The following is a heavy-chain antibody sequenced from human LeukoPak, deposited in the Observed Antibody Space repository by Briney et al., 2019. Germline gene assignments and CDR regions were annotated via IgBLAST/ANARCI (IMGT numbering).Heavy chain of an antibody. V-gene: IGHV4-38-2*01. Sequence: PSETLSLTCAVSGYSISSGYYWGWIRQPPGKGLEWIGIIYHSGSTYYNPSLKSRVTISVDTSKNQFSLKLSSVTAADTAVYYCARVPRYNWNYEVWGKGTTVTVSS. D-gene: IGHD1-7*01. CDR2: IYHSGST. CDR1: GYSISSGYY. CDR3: ARVPRYNWNYEV. J-gene: IGHJ6*04.